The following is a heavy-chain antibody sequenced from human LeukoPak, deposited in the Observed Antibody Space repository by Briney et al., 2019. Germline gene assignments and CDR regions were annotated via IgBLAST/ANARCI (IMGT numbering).Heavy chain of an antibody. CDR3: VNSGFDP. J-gene: IGHJ5*02. D-gene: IGHD3-10*01. CDR1: GFTFSSYG. Sequence: GGSLRLSCAASGFTFSSYGMHCVRQAPGKGLEWVAFIHYDGTNEYYADSVKGRFTISRDNFKNTLYLQMNSLRVEDTALYYCVNSGFDPWGQGTLVTVSS. V-gene: IGHV3-30*02. CDR2: IHYDGTNE.